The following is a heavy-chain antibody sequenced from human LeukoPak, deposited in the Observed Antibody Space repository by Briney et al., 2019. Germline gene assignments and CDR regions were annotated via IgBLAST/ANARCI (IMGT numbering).Heavy chain of an antibody. V-gene: IGHV4-59*01. CDR3: ARDRGIAAAGTFGPYYYYGMDV. Sequence: SETLSLTCTVSGGSISSYYWSWIRQPPGKGLEWIGYIYYSGGTNYNPSLKSRVTISVDTSKNQFSLKLSSVTAADTAVYYCARDRGIAAAGTFGPYYYYGMDVWGQGTTVTVSS. CDR1: GGSISSYY. CDR2: IYYSGGT. J-gene: IGHJ6*02. D-gene: IGHD6-13*01.